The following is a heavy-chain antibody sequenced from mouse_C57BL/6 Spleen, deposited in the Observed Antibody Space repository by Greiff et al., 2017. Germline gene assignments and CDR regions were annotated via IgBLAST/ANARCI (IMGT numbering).Heavy chain of an antibody. CDR1: GYAFSSYW. Sequence: VQLQQSGAELVKPGASVKISCKASGYAFSSYWMNWVKQRPGKGLEWIGQIYPGDGDTNYNGKFKGKATLTADKSSSTAYMQLSSLTSEDSAVYFCARSRDYDAAMDYWGQGTSVTVSS. J-gene: IGHJ4*01. D-gene: IGHD2-4*01. CDR3: ARSRDYDAAMDY. CDR2: IYPGDGDT. V-gene: IGHV1-80*01.